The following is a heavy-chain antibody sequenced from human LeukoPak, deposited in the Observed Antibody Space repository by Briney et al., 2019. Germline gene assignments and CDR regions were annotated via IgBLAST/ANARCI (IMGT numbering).Heavy chain of an antibody. CDR2: INPSGGST. CDR1: GYTFTSYY. V-gene: IGHV1-46*01. J-gene: IGHJ5*02. D-gene: IGHD6-19*01. CDR3: ARPVGAGLNWFDP. Sequence: GASVKVSCTASGYTFTSYYMYWVRQAPGQGLEWMGIINPSGGSTSYAQKFQGRVTMTRDTSTSTVYMELSSLRSEDTAVYYCARPVGAGLNWFDPWGQGTLVTVSS.